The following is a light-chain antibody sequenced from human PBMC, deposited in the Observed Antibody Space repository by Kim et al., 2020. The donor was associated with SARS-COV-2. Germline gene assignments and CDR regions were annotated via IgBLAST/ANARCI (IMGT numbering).Light chain of an antibody. V-gene: IGKV6-21*01. J-gene: IGKJ4*01. CDR3: QQTASLPLT. CDR1: QSIDSK. Sequence: SLTPKERVIITCRATQSIDSKLQSYQQTPGQSPKLLITFASQSFSGVPSRFSGSGTGTQFTLTINSLEAEDAAVYYCQQTASLPLTFGGGTKLEI. CDR2: FAS.